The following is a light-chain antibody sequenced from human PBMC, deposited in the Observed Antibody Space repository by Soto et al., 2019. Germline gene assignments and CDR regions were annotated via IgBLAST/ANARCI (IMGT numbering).Light chain of an antibody. V-gene: IGLV2-14*01. Sequence: QSVLTQPASVSGSPGQSITISCTGTSSDVGGYNYVSWYQQHPGKAPKLVISEVTNRPSGVSNRFSGSKSGNTASLTISGLQAEDQADYYCCSYAGSYTLGVFGGGTKLTVL. CDR2: EVT. CDR3: CSYAGSYTLGV. J-gene: IGLJ3*02. CDR1: SSDVGGYNY.